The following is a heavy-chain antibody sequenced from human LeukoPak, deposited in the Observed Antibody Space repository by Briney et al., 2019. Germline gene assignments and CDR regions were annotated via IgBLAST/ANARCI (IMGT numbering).Heavy chain of an antibody. CDR1: GGTFSSYA. D-gene: IGHD6-13*01. CDR2: IIPILGIA. V-gene: IGHV1-69*04. J-gene: IGHJ4*02. Sequence: SVKVSCKASGGTFSSYAISWVRQAPGQGLEWMGRIIPILGIANYAQKFQGRVTITADRSTTTAYMELSSLRSEDTAVYYCARVPQGSSWPYYFDYWGQGTLVTVSS. CDR3: ARVPQGSSWPYYFDY.